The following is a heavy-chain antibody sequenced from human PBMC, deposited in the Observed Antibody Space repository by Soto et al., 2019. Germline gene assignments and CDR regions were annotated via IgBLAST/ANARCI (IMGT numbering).Heavy chain of an antibody. CDR3: AELDRLCFGELSLASFDY. CDR1: GFIFSSYG. V-gene: IGHV3-23*01. CDR2: VSGSGGTR. Sequence: EVQLLQSGEALAQPGGSLRLSCVASAASGFIFSSYGMTWVRQGPGKGLEWVSSVSGSGGTRYYADSVRGCFTISGDNCMNTLCLHMNSLRADDTAVYCGAELDRLCFGELSLASFDYWGQGTLVTVSS. J-gene: IGHJ4*02. D-gene: IGHD3-16*01.